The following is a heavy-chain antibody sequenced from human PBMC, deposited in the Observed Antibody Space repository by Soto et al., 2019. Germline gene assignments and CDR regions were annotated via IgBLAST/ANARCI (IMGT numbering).Heavy chain of an antibody. CDR3: ARVPQQLVLSWYFDL. CDR2: ISTYNGNT. J-gene: IGHJ2*01. V-gene: IGHV1-18*01. Sequence: QVQLVQSGAEVKKPGASVKVSCKASGYTFTSYGISWVRQAPGQGLEWMGWISTYNGNTNYAQKLQGRVTMTTDTSTSTAYMELRSLRSDDTAVYYCARVPQQLVLSWYFDLWGRGTLVTVSS. CDR1: GYTFTSYG. D-gene: IGHD6-13*01.